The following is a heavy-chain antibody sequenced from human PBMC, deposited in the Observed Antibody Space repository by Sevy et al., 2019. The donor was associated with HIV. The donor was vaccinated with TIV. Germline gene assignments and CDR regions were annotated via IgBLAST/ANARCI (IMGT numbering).Heavy chain of an antibody. CDR1: GFTFSSYS. J-gene: IGHJ6*02. D-gene: IGHD1-26*01. CDR3: AREVRLLRDRRGMDV. Sequence: GGSLRLSCAASGFTFSSYSMNWVRHAPGKGLEWVSSISSSSSYIYYADSVKGRFTISRDNAKNSLYLQMNSLRAEDTAVYYCAREVRLLRDRRGMDVWGQGTTVTVSS. V-gene: IGHV3-21*01. CDR2: ISSSSSYI.